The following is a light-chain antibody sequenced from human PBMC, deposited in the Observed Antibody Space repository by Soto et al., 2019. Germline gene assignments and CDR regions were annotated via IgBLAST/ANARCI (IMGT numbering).Light chain of an antibody. CDR1: QSVSSH. J-gene: IGKJ4*01. V-gene: IGKV3-11*01. Sequence: EIVLTQSPATLSLSPGERATLSCRASQSVSSHLAWYQQKPGQAPRLLMCDTSNRATGIPARFSGSGSGTDFTLTISSLEPEDFAVYYCQQRVNWPLTFGGGTKVEIK. CDR3: QQRVNWPLT. CDR2: DTS.